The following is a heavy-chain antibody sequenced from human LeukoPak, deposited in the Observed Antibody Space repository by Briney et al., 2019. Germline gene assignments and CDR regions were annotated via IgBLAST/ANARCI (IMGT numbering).Heavy chain of an antibody. CDR3: ARDSPRTGGGGSHFDY. V-gene: IGHV3-66*01. D-gene: IGHD1-1*01. CDR1: GFTVSSNC. J-gene: IGHJ4*02. Sequence: GGSLRLSCAASGFTVSSNCVNWVRQAPGKGLKWVSVICSGGSTSYADSVKGRFTISRDNSKNTLYLQMNSLRAEDTAAYYCARDSPRTGGGGSHFDYWGQGTLVTVSS. CDR2: ICSGGST.